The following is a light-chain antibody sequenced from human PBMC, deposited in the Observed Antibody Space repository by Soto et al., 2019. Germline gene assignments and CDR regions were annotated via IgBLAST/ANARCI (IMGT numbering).Light chain of an antibody. Sequence: IGMTQSPATLSVSPGERATLSCRASQSVSNNYLAWYQQKPGQAPSLLIFGASNRAPDIPDRFSGSGSGTDFTLTISRLEPEDFAVYFCQQYGSSVKTFGQGTKVDIK. CDR2: GAS. J-gene: IGKJ1*01. CDR3: QQYGSSVKT. V-gene: IGKV3-20*01. CDR1: QSVSNNY.